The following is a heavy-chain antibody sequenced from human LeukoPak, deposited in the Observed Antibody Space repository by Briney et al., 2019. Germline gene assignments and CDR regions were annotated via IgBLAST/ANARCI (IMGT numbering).Heavy chain of an antibody. V-gene: IGHV4-34*01. Sequence: ASETLSLTCAVYGGSFSGYYWSWIRQPPGKGLEWIGEINHSGSTNYNPSLKSRVTLSVDTSKNQFSLTLSSVTAADTAVYYCATSYIGGFGKPDYWGQGTLVTVSS. CDR1: GGSFSGYY. CDR3: ATSYIGGFGKPDY. J-gene: IGHJ4*02. CDR2: INHSGST. D-gene: IGHD3-16*01.